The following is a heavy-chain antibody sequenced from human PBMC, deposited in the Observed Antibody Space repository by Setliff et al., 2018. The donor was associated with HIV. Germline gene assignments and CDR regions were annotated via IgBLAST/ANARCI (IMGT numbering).Heavy chain of an antibody. V-gene: IGHV4-39*02. D-gene: IGHD1-1*01. CDR3: ARRYHDASGFYNS. CDR1: GGSISRGSYY. Sequence: SETLSLTCTVSGGSISRGSYYWDWLRQPPGEGLEWIGNIHYSRGSSYNASLKSRVTISLDTSKNHFSLKLSSVAAADTAVYYCARRYHDASGFYNSWGQGVLVTVSS. J-gene: IGHJ4*02. CDR2: IHYSRGS.